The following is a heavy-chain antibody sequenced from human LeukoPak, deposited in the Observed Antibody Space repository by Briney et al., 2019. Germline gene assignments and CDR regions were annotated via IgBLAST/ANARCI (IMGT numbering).Heavy chain of an antibody. D-gene: IGHD3-3*02. CDR2: IYHSGST. J-gene: IGHJ4*02. CDR3: ARDRVASPWYYFDY. V-gene: IGHV4-4*02. Sequence: SETLSLTCAVSGGSISSSNWWSWVRQPPGKGLEWIGEIYHSGSTNYNPSLKSRVTISVDKSKNQFSLKLSSVTAADTAVYYCARDRVASPWYYFDYWGQGVLVIVSS. CDR1: GGSISSSNW.